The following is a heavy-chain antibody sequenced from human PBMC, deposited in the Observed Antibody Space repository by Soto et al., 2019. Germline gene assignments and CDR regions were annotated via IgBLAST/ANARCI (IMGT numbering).Heavy chain of an antibody. CDR1: GFTFSSYS. CDR3: ARVEGYLPVYFDY. D-gene: IGHD5-12*01. Sequence: HPGGSLRLSCAASGFTFSSYSMNWVRQAPGKGLEWVSYISSSSTIYYADSVKGRFTISRDNAKNSLYLQMNSLRDEDTAVYYCARVEGYLPVYFDYWGQGTLVTVSS. CDR2: ISSSSTI. V-gene: IGHV3-48*02. J-gene: IGHJ4*02.